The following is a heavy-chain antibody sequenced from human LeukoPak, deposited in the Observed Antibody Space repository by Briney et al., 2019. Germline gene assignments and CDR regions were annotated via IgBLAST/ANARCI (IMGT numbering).Heavy chain of an antibody. CDR1: GFTFSSYA. Sequence: GGSLRLPCAASGFTFSSYAMHWVRQAPGKGLEWVAVISYDGSNKYYADSVKGRFTISRDNSKNTLYLQMNSLRAEDTAVYYCARDVREGTDYGMDVWGQGTTVTVSS. CDR2: ISYDGSNK. V-gene: IGHV3-30-3*01. D-gene: IGHD6-6*01. J-gene: IGHJ6*02. CDR3: ARDVREGTDYGMDV.